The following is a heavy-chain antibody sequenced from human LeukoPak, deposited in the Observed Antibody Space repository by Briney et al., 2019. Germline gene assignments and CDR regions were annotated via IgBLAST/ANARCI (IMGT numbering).Heavy chain of an antibody. CDR3: GRRAATSIDY. V-gene: IGHV5-51*01. J-gene: IGHJ4*02. Sequence: GESLKISCKSSGYRFNTYWFACVRQMLAKVLEWLGMLYHGDSDSRYSSSFQGQDTISADKALSTAYLQWSSLKTSDTAMYYCGRRAATSIDYWGQGTLVTVSS. D-gene: IGHD5-12*01. CDR2: LYHGDSDS. CDR1: GYRFNTYW.